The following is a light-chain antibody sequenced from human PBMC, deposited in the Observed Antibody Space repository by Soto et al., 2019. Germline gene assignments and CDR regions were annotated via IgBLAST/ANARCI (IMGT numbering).Light chain of an antibody. CDR2: EVT. V-gene: IGLV2-14*01. Sequence: QSALTQPASVSGSPGQSITISCTGTSSDVGGYNFVSWYQQQPGKAPKLMVYEVTNRPSGVSYRFSGSKSGNTASLTISGLQAEDEADYFCSSYTGNDTLIFGGGTKLTVL. CDR3: SSYTGNDTLI. J-gene: IGLJ2*01. CDR1: SSDVGGYNF.